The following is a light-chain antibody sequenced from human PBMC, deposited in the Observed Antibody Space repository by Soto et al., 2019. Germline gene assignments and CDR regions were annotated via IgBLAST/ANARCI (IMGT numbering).Light chain of an antibody. J-gene: IGLJ1*01. CDR3: SLYIGATTYV. V-gene: IGLV2-23*01. CDR2: EGH. CDR1: SAFVGSFSL. Sequence: QSALAQPASVSGSPGQSITISCSGTSAFVGSFSLVSWYQQHPGKAPKVIISEGHRRPAGVPDRFCGSSSVNSASLTSSGLQADDDADYYCSLYIGATTYVFGTGTKLTVL.